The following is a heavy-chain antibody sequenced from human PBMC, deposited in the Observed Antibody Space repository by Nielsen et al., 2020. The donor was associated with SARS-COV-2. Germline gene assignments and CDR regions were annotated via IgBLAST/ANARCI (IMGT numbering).Heavy chain of an antibody. Sequence: GEFLKISCAGSGLTLSRHWMNWVRQAPGKGLAWVSRISSDGTKRTYADSVKGRFTISRDDAKNTLFLQMNSLRNEDSAVYYCVTVRDDDYYYDTGPYDNWGQGTLVTVSS. V-gene: IGHV3-74*03. D-gene: IGHD3-22*01. CDR2: ISSDGTKR. CDR3: VTVRDDDYYYDTGPYDN. J-gene: IGHJ4*02. CDR1: GLTLSRHW.